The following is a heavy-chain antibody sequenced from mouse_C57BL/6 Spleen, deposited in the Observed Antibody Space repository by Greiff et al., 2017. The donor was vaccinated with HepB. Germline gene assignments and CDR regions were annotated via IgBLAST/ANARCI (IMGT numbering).Heavy chain of an antibody. Sequence: VQLQQSGAELVRPGATVKLSCTASGFNIKDDYMHWVKQRPEQGLEWIGWIDPENGDTEYASKFQGKATITADTSSNTAYRQLSSLTSEDTAVDYGRSHYYGSSYYLDYWGQGTTLTVSS. J-gene: IGHJ2*01. D-gene: IGHD1-1*01. CDR2: IDPENGDT. V-gene: IGHV14-4*01. CDR3: RSHYYGSSYYLDY. CDR1: GFNIKDDY.